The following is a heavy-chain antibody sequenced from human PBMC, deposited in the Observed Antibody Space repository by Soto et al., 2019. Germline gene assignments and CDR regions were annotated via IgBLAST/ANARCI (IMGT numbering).Heavy chain of an antibody. D-gene: IGHD2-2*01. Sequence: PCGSLRLSCAASGFTFSNYGMHWVRQAPGKGLEWVALIWFDGSDKYYADSVKGRFTMSRDNSKNTVYLQMNSLRAEDTAMYYCARLYCSSPSCYSVGAFEIRGQGTMVTV. J-gene: IGHJ3*02. CDR1: GFTFSNYG. CDR3: ARLYCSSPSCYSVGAFEI. CDR2: IWFDGSDK. V-gene: IGHV3-33*01.